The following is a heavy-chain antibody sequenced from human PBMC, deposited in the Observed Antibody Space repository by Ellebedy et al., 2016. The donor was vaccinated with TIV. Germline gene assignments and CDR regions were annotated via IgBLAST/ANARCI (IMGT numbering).Heavy chain of an antibody. D-gene: IGHD5-24*01. Sequence: GESLKISCAASGFTFSSYAMHWVRQAPGKGLEWVAVISYDGSNQYYADSVKGRFAISRDNSKNAVYLQMNGLRPEDTAIYYCARDSPRDGYNSGLDSWGQGTLATVSA. CDR1: GFTFSSYA. CDR2: ISYDGSNQ. CDR3: ARDSPRDGYNSGLDS. J-gene: IGHJ4*02. V-gene: IGHV3-30*09.